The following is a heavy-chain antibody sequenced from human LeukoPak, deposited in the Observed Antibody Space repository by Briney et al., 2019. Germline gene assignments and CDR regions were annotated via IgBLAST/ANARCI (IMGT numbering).Heavy chain of an antibody. J-gene: IGHJ4*02. CDR2: NNPNSGGT. Sequence: ASVKVYCKASGYTFTGYCMHWVRQAPGQGLEWMGWNNPNSGGTNYAQKFQGRVTMTRDTSISTAYMELSRLRSDDTAVYYCARGGEQWLAARYYFDFWGQGTLVTVTS. V-gene: IGHV1-2*02. CDR1: GYTFTGYC. CDR3: ARGGEQWLAARYYFDF. D-gene: IGHD6-19*01.